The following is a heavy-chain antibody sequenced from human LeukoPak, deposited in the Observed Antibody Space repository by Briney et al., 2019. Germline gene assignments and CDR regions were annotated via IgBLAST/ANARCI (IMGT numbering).Heavy chain of an antibody. CDR3: ARDHITMVRGVIAGTGLGGY. CDR1: GYTFTGYY. V-gene: IGHV1-2*02. CDR2: INPNSGGT. Sequence: ASVKVSCKASGYTFTGYYMRWVRQAPGQGLEWMGWINPNSGGTNYAQKFQGRVTMTRDTSISTAYMELSRLRSDDTAVYYCARDHITMVRGVIAGTGLGGYWGQGTLVTVSS. J-gene: IGHJ4*02. D-gene: IGHD3-10*01.